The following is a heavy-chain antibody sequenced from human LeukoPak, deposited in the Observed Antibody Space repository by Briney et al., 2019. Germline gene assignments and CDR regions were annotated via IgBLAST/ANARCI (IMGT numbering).Heavy chain of an antibody. CDR3: AREGGFYRPLDY. CDR2: VHLDGRT. D-gene: IGHD3-3*01. Sequence: PGGSLRLSCAASGFTFSSYAMSWVRQPPGKGLEWIGEVHLDGRTNYNPSLESRLTMSVDLSENHISPKLTSVTAADTAVYYCAREGGFYRPLDYSGQGTLVTVSS. V-gene: IGHV4-4*02. CDR1: GFTFSSYAM. J-gene: IGHJ4*02.